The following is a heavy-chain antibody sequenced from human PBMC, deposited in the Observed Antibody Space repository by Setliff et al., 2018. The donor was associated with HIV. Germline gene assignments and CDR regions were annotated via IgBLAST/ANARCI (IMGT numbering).Heavy chain of an antibody. J-gene: IGHJ6*03. V-gene: IGHV1-69*10. CDR1: GGTFSSYA. CDR3: ARVPLYSSSSFYYYYYYMDV. D-gene: IGHD6-6*01. CDR2: IIPILGIA. Sequence: SVKVSCKASGGTFSSYAISWVRRAPGQGLEWMGGIIPILGIANYAQKFQGRVTITADKSTSTAYMELSSLRSEDTAVYYCARVPLYSSSSFYYYYYYMDVWGKGTTVTV.